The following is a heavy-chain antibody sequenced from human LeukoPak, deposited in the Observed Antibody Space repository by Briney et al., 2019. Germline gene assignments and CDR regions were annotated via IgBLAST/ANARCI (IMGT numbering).Heavy chain of an antibody. V-gene: IGHV1-2*06. CDR3: ASIRRLYDSSGSSFDY. Sequence: ASVKVSCKASGYTFTGYYMHWVRQAPGQGLEWMGRINPNSGGTNYAQKFQGRVTMTRDTSISTAYMELSRLRSDDTAVYYCASIRRLYDSSGSSFDYWGQGTLVTVSS. CDR1: GYTFTGYY. J-gene: IGHJ4*02. CDR2: INPNSGGT. D-gene: IGHD3-22*01.